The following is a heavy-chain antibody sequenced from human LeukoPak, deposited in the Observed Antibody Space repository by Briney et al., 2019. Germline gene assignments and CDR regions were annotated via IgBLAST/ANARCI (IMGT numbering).Heavy chain of an antibody. CDR1: GYTFTGYY. V-gene: IGHV1-2*02. Sequence: ASAKVSCKASGYTFTGYYMHWVRQAPGQGLEWMGWINPNSGGTNYAQKFQGRVTMTRDTSISTAYMELSRLRSDDTAVYYCARTIKLRDSSGYWNYWGQGTLVTVSS. J-gene: IGHJ4*02. D-gene: IGHD3-22*01. CDR3: ARTIKLRDSSGYWNY. CDR2: INPNSGGT.